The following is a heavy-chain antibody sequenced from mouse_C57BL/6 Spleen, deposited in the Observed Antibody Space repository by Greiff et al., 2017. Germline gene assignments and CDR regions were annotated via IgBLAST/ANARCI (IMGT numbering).Heavy chain of an antibody. V-gene: IGHV1-81*01. D-gene: IGHD1-1*01. CDR2: IYPRSGNT. CDR3: AIYDYYGRPGAMDY. Sequence: VQLQQSGAELARPGASVKLSCKASGYTFPRYGISWVKQRTGQGLEWIGEIYPRSGNTYYNEQFKGKDTLTADKSSSTAYMELRSLTSEDSAVYFCAIYDYYGRPGAMDYWGQGTSVTVSS. J-gene: IGHJ4*01. CDR1: GYTFPRYG.